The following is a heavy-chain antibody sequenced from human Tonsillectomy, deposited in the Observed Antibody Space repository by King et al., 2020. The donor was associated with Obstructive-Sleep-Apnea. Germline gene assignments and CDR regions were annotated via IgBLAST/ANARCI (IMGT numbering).Heavy chain of an antibody. Sequence: QLVQSGGGVVQPGRSLRLSCAASGFTFSSYGMHWVRQAPGQGLEWVAVISYDGSNKYYADSVKGRFTISRDNSKNTLYLQMNSLRAEDTAVYYCAKAVPVAYCGGDCSRPLFDYWGQGTLVTVSS. D-gene: IGHD2-21*02. J-gene: IGHJ4*02. CDR1: GFTFSSYG. CDR3: AKAVPVAYCGGDCSRPLFDY. CDR2: ISYDGSNK. V-gene: IGHV3-30*18.